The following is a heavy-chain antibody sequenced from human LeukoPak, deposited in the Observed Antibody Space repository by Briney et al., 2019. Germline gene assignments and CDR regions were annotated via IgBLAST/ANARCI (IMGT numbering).Heavy chain of an antibody. J-gene: IGHJ3*02. Sequence: ASVKVSCKASGYTFTSYDINWVRQATGQGLEWMAWMTPSSGNTGYAQKFQGRVTITRDTSISTAYMELSSLRSEDTAVYYCARQWDWNQGGAFDIWGQGTMVTVSS. V-gene: IGHV1-8*03. D-gene: IGHD1-1*01. CDR3: ARQWDWNQGGAFDI. CDR1: GYTFTSYD. CDR2: MTPSSGNT.